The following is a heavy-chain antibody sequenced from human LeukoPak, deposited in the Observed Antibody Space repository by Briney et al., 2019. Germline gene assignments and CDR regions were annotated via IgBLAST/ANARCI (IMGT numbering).Heavy chain of an antibody. CDR2: ISSNGGST. D-gene: IGHD3-22*01. V-gene: IGHV3-64D*09. CDR3: VKDSSPYYDSSGYSDY. Sequence: GGSLRLSCSASGFTFSSYAMRWVRQAPGKGLEYVSAISSNGGSTYYADSVKGRFTISRDNSKNTLYLQMSSLRAEDTAVYYCVKDSSPYYDSSGYSDYWGQGTLVTVSS. CDR1: GFTFSSYA. J-gene: IGHJ4*02.